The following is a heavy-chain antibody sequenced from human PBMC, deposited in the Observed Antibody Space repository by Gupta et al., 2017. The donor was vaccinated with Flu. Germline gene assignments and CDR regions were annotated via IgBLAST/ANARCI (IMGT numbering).Heavy chain of an antibody. CDR1: GGSISSGGYY. Sequence: QVQLQESGPGLVKPSQTLSLTCTVSGGSISSGGYYWTWIRQHPGKGLEWIGYIYKSERTYYNPSLKSRVTILADTSKNQLSVKLSSVTAADTAVYFCARSYSGSSFDYWGQGTLVTVSS. CDR2: IYKSERT. V-gene: IGHV4-31*03. CDR3: ARSYSGSSFDY. D-gene: IGHD1-26*01. J-gene: IGHJ4*02.